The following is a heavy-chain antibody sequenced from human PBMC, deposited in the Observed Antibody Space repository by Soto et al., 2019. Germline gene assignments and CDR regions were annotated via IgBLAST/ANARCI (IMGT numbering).Heavy chain of an antibody. J-gene: IGHJ4*02. CDR1: VVSIISGNC. V-gene: IGHV4-4*02. Sequence: PSETLSLTCALSVVSIISGNCWTWVRQTPQRGLEYIGEIFHDGTANYYPSFERRVAISVDTSKNQFSLKLTSVTAADTAIYFCARLVYDTRLNYMYFEFWGQGALVTVSS. CDR2: IFHDGTA. D-gene: IGHD2-8*01. CDR3: ARLVYDTRLNYMYFEF.